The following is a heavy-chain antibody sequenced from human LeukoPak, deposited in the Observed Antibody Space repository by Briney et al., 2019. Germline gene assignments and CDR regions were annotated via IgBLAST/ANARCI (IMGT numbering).Heavy chain of an antibody. V-gene: IGHV3-21*01. D-gene: IGHD2-2*01. CDR1: GFTFSSYS. CDR2: ISSSSSYI. J-gene: IGHJ6*03. CDR3: ARDVHCSSTSCYPNYYYYYMDV. Sequence: GGSLRLSCAASGFTFSSYSMNWVRQAPGKGLEWVSSISSSSSYIYYADSVKGRFTISRDNAKNSLYLQMNSLRAEDTAVYYCARDVHCSSTSCYPNYYYYYMDVWGRGTTVTVSS.